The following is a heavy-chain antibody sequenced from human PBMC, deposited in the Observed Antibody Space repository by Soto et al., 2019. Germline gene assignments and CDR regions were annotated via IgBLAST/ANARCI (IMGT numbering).Heavy chain of an antibody. CDR1: SGSISSSNW. V-gene: IGHV4-4*02. CDR3: GRFGLLAAAGNRDWFDP. CDR2: IYHSGST. D-gene: IGHD6-13*01. Sequence: SETLSLTCAVSSGSISSSNWWSWVRQPPGKGLEWIGEIYHSGSTNYNPSLKSRVTISVDKSKNQFSLKLSSVTAADTAVYYCGRFGLLAAAGNRDWFDPGGQETLFTVSS. J-gene: IGHJ5*02.